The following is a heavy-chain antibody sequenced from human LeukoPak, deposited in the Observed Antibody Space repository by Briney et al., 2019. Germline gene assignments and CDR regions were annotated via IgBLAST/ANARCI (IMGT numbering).Heavy chain of an antibody. Sequence: GGSLRLSCAASGFTFDDYAMHWVRQAPGKGLEWVSGISWNSGSIGYADSVKGRFTISRDNAKNSLYLQMNSLRAEDMALYYCAKDVGSSWYGGRFDYWGQGTLVTVSS. V-gene: IGHV3-9*03. J-gene: IGHJ4*02. CDR1: GFTFDDYA. D-gene: IGHD6-13*01. CDR2: ISWNSGSI. CDR3: AKDVGSSWYGGRFDY.